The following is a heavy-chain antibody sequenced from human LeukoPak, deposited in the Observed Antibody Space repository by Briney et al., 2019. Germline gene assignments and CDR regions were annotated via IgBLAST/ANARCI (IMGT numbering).Heavy chain of an antibody. CDR3: ARQTAMGRSGDY. V-gene: IGHV5-51*01. Sequence: GESLKISCNASGYSFTSYWIGWVRQMPGKGLEWLGINDPSDSETRYTPSFQGQVTISVDKSLTTADLQWNSLKASDTAMYYCARQTAMGRSGDYWGQGTLVTVSS. CDR2: NDPSDSET. D-gene: IGHD5-18*01. CDR1: GYSFTSYW. J-gene: IGHJ4*02.